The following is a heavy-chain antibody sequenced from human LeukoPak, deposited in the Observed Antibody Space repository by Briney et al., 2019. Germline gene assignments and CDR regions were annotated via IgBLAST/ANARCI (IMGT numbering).Heavy chain of an antibody. CDR1: GLTLSNYW. CDR2: ISGDGTRT. Sequence: QTGGSLRLSCTASGLTLSNYWMIWARQAPVKGLEWVSAISGDGTRTYYADSVKGRFTISRDNSKNTLYLEMSSLRVEDTAIYYCAKWPEGAMDYFDYWGQGTLVTVSS. V-gene: IGHV3-23*01. J-gene: IGHJ4*02. CDR3: AKWPEGAMDYFDY. D-gene: IGHD3-16*01.